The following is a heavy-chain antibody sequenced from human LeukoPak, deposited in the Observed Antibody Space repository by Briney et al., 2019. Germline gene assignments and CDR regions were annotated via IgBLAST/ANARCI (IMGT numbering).Heavy chain of an antibody. D-gene: IGHD5-18*01. CDR3: AKDASAMVDYYYYYMDV. Sequence: GGSLRLSCAASGFTFSSDAMSWVRQAPGKGLEWVAVISYDGSNKYYADSVKGRFTISRDNSKNTLYLQMNSLRAEDTAVYYCAKDASAMVDYYYYYMDVWGKGTTVTVSS. J-gene: IGHJ6*03. CDR2: ISYDGSNK. V-gene: IGHV3-30*18. CDR1: GFTFSSDA.